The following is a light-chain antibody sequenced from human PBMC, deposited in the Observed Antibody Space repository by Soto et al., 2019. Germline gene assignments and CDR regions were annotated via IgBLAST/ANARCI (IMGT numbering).Light chain of an antibody. CDR1: QSVSGY. CDR3: QHYGRSPLT. J-gene: IGKJ4*01. Sequence: DIVLTHSPVTLSLYPWERATLSCRASQSVSGYLVWYQQKPGQAPRLLISGASNRATGIPDRFSGSGSGTDFTLTISRLEPEDFAVYYCQHYGRSPLTFGGGTKVDIK. V-gene: IGKV3-20*01. CDR2: GAS.